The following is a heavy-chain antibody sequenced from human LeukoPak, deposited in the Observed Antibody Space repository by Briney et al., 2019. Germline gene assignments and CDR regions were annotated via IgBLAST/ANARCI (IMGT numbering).Heavy chain of an antibody. D-gene: IGHD3-10*01. J-gene: IGHJ6*02. V-gene: IGHV1-2*02. CDR3: ARASKYYGSGSYYKALYYYYGMDV. CDR2: INPNSGGT. CDR1: GYTFTGYY. Sequence: ASVKVSCKASGYTFTGYYMHWVRQAPGQGLEWMGWINPNSGGTNYAQKFQGRVTMTRDTSISTAYMELSRLRSDDTAVYYCARASKYYGSGSYYKALYYYYGMDVWGQGTTVTVSS.